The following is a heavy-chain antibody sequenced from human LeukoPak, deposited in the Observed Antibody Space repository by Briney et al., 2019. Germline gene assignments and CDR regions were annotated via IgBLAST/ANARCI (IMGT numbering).Heavy chain of an antibody. CDR3: ARVIVGGCSGGSCYSYYYYGMDV. Sequence: GGSLRLSCAASGFTVSSNYMSWVRQAPGKGLEWVSVIYSGGSTYYADSVKGRFTISRDNAKNSLYLQMNSLRAEDTAVYYCARVIVGGCSGGSCYSYYYYGMDVWGQGTTVTVSS. CDR1: GFTVSSNY. CDR2: IYSGGST. V-gene: IGHV3-66*01. D-gene: IGHD2-15*01. J-gene: IGHJ6*02.